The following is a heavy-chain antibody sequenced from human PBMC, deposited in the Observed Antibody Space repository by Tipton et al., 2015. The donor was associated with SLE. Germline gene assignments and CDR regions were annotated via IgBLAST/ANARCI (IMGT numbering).Heavy chain of an antibody. D-gene: IGHD3/OR15-3a*01. CDR1: RYSISSGYY. CDR3: ASGLKGAYAFDI. Sequence: TLSLTCIVSRYSISSGYYWGWIRQPPGKGLEWIGSIYYSGSTYYNPSLKSRVTISVDTSKNQFSLKLSSVTAADTAVYYCASGLKGAYAFDIWGQGTMVTVSS. CDR2: IYYSGST. V-gene: IGHV4-38-2*02. J-gene: IGHJ3*02.